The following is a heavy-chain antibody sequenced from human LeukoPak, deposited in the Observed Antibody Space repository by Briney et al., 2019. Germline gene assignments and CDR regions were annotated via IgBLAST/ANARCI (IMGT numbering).Heavy chain of an antibody. CDR2: IYYSGST. J-gene: IGHJ4*02. Sequence: PSETLSLTCTVSGGSISSGGYYWSWIRQHPGKGLEWIGYIYYSGSTYYNPSLKSRVTISVDTSKNQFSLKLSSVTAADTAVYYCARILPYYDSSGYYPVGYYFDYWGQGTLVTVSS. D-gene: IGHD3-22*01. V-gene: IGHV4-31*03. CDR1: GGSISSGGYY. CDR3: ARILPYYDSSGYYPVGYYFDY.